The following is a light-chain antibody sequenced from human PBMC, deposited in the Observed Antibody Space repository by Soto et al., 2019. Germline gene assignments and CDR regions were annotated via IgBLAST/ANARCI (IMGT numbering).Light chain of an antibody. Sequence: AIQMTQSPSSLSASVGDRVTITCRASQGIRHYLGWYQQNPGKAPKLLIYAAPSLQSGVPSRFSRSQSDTDFTLTISSLQPEDFATYYYLQDYNYPLTFGGGTKVEIK. CDR2: AAP. CDR3: LQDYNYPLT. V-gene: IGKV1-6*01. CDR1: QGIRHY. J-gene: IGKJ4*01.